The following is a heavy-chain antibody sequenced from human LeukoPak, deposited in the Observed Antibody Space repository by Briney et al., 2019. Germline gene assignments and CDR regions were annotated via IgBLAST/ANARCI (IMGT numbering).Heavy chain of an antibody. CDR3: AKDALLWFGESHIDY. CDR2: ISGSGGST. Sequence: GGSLRLSCAASGFTFSSYGMSWVRQAPGKGLEWVSAISGSGGSTYYADSVKGRFTISRDNSKNTLYLQMNSLRAEDTVVYYCAKDALLWFGESHIDYWGQGTLVTVSS. D-gene: IGHD3-10*01. V-gene: IGHV3-23*01. J-gene: IGHJ4*02. CDR1: GFTFSSYG.